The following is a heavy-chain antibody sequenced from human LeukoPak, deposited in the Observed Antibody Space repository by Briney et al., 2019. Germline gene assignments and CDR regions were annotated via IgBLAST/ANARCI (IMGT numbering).Heavy chain of an antibody. CDR1: GYTFTGYY. D-gene: IGHD3-22*01. J-gene: IGHJ4*02. V-gene: IGHV1-2*02. CDR2: INPNSGGT. Sequence: ASVKLSCKASGYTFTGYYIHWVRQATGQGLEWMGWINPNSGGTNYAQKFQGRAPMTRHTSISTAYMELSRLRSDDTDGYYCARASHSVVVIILFYWGQGTLVTVSS. CDR3: ARASHSVVVIILFY.